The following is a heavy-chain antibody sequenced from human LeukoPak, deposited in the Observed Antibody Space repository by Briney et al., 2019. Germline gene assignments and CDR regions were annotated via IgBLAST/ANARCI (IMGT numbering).Heavy chain of an antibody. CDR3: ARAYCGGDCYLNWFDP. Sequence: PSETLSLTCTDSGGSISSSSYYWGWIRQPPGKGLEWIGSIYYSGSTYYNPSLKSRVTISVDTSKNQFSLKLSSVTAADTAVYYCARAYCGGDCYLNWFDPWGQGTLVTVSS. CDR2: IYYSGST. V-gene: IGHV4-39*01. CDR1: GGSISSSSYY. J-gene: IGHJ5*02. D-gene: IGHD2-21*01.